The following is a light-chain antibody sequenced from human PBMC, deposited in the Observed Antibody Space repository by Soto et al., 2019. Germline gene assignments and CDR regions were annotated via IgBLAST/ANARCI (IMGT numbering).Light chain of an antibody. Sequence: DIQMTQSPSSVSASVGDRVTITCRASQGISRWVAWYQQKPGKAPKLLIYGASNLQSGVPSRFSGGASGTDFTLTITTLQAEDFATYYYQQAKSFLSVGGGTKVEIK. CDR1: QGISRW. CDR3: QQAKSFLS. J-gene: IGKJ4*01. CDR2: GAS. V-gene: IGKV1-12*02.